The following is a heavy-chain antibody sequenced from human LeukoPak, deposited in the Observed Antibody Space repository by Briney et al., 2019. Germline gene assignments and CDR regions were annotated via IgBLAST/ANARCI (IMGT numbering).Heavy chain of an antibody. J-gene: IGHJ4*02. CDR3: ARGLKVDSSGWYYFDY. D-gene: IGHD6-19*01. CDR1: GGTFTSYA. CDR2: MNPNSGNT. V-gene: IGHV1-8*03. Sequence: ASVKVSCKASGGTFTSYAMNWVRQAPGQGLEWMGWMNPNSGNTGYAQKFQGRVTITRNTSISTAYMELSSLRSEDTAVYYCARGLKVDSSGWYYFDYWGQGTLVTVSS.